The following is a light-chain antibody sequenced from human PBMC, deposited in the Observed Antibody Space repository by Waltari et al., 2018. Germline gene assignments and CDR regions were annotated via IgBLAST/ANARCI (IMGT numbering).Light chain of an antibody. CDR1: SSAVGGYAP. V-gene: IGLV2-14*03. CDR3: SSYTTSITLV. CDR2: DFS. J-gene: IGLJ2*01. Sequence: QSALTQPASVSGSPGQSLPISCAGTSSAVGGYAPVPWYQQHPGKAPKLMIYDFSKRPSGVSSRFSGSKSGNTASLTISGLQAEDEANYYCSSYTTSITLVFGGGTKLTVL.